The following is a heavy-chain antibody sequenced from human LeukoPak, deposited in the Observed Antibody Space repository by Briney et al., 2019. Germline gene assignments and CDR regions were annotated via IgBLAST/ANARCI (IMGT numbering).Heavy chain of an antibody. J-gene: IGHJ3*02. Sequence: GGSLRLSCAASGFTFSDHHMDWVRQAPGKGLEWIGRSRNKGRGYSTVFAASVKGRFTISRDEPKNSLYLQMNSLKTEDTAVYYCTTDLGTSGYYYGAFDIWGQGTMVTVSS. D-gene: IGHD3-22*01. CDR3: TTDLGTSGYYYGAFDI. V-gene: IGHV3-72*01. CDR2: SRNKGRGYST. CDR1: GFTFSDHH.